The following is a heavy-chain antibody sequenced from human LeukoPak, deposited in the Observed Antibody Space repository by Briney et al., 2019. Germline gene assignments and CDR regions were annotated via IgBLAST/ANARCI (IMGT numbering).Heavy chain of an antibody. Sequence: SETLSLTCAVYGGSFSGYYWSWIRQPPGKGLEWIGEINHSGSTNYNPSLKSRVTISVDTSKNQFSLKLSSVTAADTAVYYCARVVYYYYYMDVWGKGTTVTVSS. CDR3: ARVVYYYYYMDV. D-gene: IGHD3-16*02. J-gene: IGHJ6*03. V-gene: IGHV4-34*01. CDR1: GGSFSGYY. CDR2: INHSGST.